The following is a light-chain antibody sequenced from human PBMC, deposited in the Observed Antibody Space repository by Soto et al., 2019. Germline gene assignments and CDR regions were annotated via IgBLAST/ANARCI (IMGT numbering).Light chain of an antibody. CDR2: WAS. CDR1: QSVLSSSKNY. V-gene: IGKV4-1*01. CDR3: QQYHSDPIT. Sequence: DFVMTQSPDSLAVSLGERATIDCKSSQSVLSSSKNYLGWFQQKPGQPPKLLISWASTRESGVPDRFSGSGSGTDFTLTISSLQAEDVAVYYCQQYHSDPITFGQGTRLEI. J-gene: IGKJ5*01.